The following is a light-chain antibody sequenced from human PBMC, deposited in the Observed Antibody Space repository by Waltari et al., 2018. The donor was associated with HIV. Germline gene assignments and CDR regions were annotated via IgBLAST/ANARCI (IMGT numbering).Light chain of an antibody. J-gene: IGLJ2*01. CDR3: AAWDDNRNTVV. CDR1: SSKIGSNS. Sequence: QSVLTQPPSASGTPGQRVAIPCSGSSSKIGSNSLIWYQQVSGAAPKLIINSNNQRPSGVPGRFSGSKSGTAGSLAISALQSEDEADYYCAAWDDNRNTVVFGGGTKLTVL. V-gene: IGLV1-44*01. CDR2: SNN.